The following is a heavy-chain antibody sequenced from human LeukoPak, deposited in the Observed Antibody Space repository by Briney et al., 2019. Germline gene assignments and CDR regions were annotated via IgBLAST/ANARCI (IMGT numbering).Heavy chain of an antibody. CDR2: ISFSGSNV. D-gene: IGHD4-17*01. CDR3: AKPTAGSPTAACLDY. J-gene: IGHJ4*02. Sequence: GGSLRLSCAASGFTFSSYGMYWVRQAPGKGLEWVSYISFSGSNVHYADSVKGRFTISRDNSKSTLFLQMNSLRPEDTAVYYCAKPTAGSPTAACLDYWGQGTLVTVSS. CDR1: GFTFSSYG. V-gene: IGHV3-30*02.